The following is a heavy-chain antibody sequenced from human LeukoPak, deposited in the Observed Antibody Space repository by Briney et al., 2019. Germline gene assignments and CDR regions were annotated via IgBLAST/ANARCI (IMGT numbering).Heavy chain of an antibody. V-gene: IGHV3-21*01. D-gene: IGHD2-15*01. J-gene: IGHJ4*02. CDR1: GFTFSSYS. CDR2: ISSSSSYI. Sequence: PGGSLRLSCAASGFTFSSYSMNWVRQAPGKGLEWVSSISSSSSYIYYADSVEGRFTISRDNAKNSLYLQMNSLRAEDTAVYYCAREGWRGYCSGGSCYYFDYWGQGTLVTVSS. CDR3: AREGWRGYCSGGSCYYFDY.